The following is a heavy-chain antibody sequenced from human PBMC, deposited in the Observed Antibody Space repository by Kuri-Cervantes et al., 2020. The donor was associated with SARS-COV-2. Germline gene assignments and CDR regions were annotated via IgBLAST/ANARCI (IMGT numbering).Heavy chain of an antibody. V-gene: IGHV4-39*01. CDR1: SGSTSSSSYY. J-gene: IGHJ4*02. D-gene: IGHD3-3*01. CDR3: ARHRKIRFLECLSPFDY. CDR2: IYYSENT. Sequence: SETLSLTCTVSSGSTSSSSYYWGWTREPPGKGLECLGSIYYSENTYYNPSLKSRVTISVDTSKNQFSLKLSSVTAADPAVYYCARHRKIRFLECLSPFDYWGQGTLVTVSS.